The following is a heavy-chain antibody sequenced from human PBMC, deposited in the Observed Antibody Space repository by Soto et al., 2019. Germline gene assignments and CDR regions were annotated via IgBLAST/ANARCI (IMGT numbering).Heavy chain of an antibody. CDR2: IYYSGST. J-gene: IGHJ4*02. CDR1: GGSISGSGGY. V-gene: IGHV4-39*01. CDR3: ARRIMVGIAARSYFDY. Sequence: LETLCLTCSVSGGSISGSGGYWGWIRQPPGKGLEWIGSIYYSGSTYYNPSLKSRVTISVDTSKNQFSLKLSSVTAADTAVYYCARRIMVGIAARSYFDYWGQGTLVTVSS. D-gene: IGHD6-6*01.